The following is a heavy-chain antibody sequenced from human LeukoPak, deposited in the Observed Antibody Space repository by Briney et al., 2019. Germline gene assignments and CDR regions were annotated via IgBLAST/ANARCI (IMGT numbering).Heavy chain of an antibody. Sequence: PGGSLRLSCAASGFTFSSYAMHWVRQAPGKGLEWVAVISYDGSNKYYADSVKGRFTISRDNSKNTLYLQMNSLRAEDTAVYYCARVRYSSGWYGYYYYMDVWGKGTTVTVSS. V-gene: IGHV3-30*04. J-gene: IGHJ6*03. CDR2: ISYDGSNK. D-gene: IGHD6-19*01. CDR3: ARVRYSSGWYGYYYYMDV. CDR1: GFTFSSYA.